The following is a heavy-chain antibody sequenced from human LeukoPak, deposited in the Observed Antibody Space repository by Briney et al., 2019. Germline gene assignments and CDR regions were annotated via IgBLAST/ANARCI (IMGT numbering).Heavy chain of an antibody. J-gene: IGHJ5*02. D-gene: IGHD1-1*01. CDR3: ASSKLERRFWFDP. V-gene: IGHV4-59*01. CDR2: IYYSGST. Sequence: SETLSLTCAVYGGSFSGYYWSWIRQPPGKGLEWIGYIYYSGSTNYNPSLKSRVTISVDTSKNQFSLKLSSVTAADTAVYYCASSKLERRFWFDPWGQGTLVTVSS. CDR1: GGSFSGYY.